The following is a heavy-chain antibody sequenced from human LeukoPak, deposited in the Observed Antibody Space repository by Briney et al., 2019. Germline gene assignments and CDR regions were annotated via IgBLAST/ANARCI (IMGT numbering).Heavy chain of an antibody. Sequence: GGSLRLSCAASGFTFSSYWMNWVRQAPGRGLVWVSRINTDGSSIFYADSVKGRFTISRDNAKNTLFLHMNSLRAEDTAMYYCARKTGDCWGQGTLVIVSS. CDR1: GFTFSSYW. J-gene: IGHJ4*02. D-gene: IGHD1-14*01. V-gene: IGHV3-74*01. CDR3: ARKTGDC. CDR2: INTDGSSI.